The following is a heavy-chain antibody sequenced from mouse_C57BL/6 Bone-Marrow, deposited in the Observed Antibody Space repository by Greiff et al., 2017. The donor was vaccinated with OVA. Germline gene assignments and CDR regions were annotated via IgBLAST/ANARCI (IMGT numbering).Heavy chain of an antibody. D-gene: IGHD3-2*02. CDR3: ARNEDSSGYVLYYYARDY. CDR1: GFSLTSYA. J-gene: IGHJ4*01. V-gene: IGHV2-9-1*01. CDR2: IWTGGGT. Sequence: VQLQQSGPGLVAPSQSLSITCTVSGFSLTSYAISWVRQPPGKGLEWLGVIWTGGGTTYNSALKSRLSISKDNSKSQVFLKMNSLQTDDTARYYWARNEDSSGYVLYYYARDYWGQGTSVTVSS.